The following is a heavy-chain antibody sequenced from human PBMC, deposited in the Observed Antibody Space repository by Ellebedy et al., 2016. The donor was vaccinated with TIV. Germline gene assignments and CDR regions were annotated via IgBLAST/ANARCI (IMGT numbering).Heavy chain of an antibody. Sequence: ASVKVSCKASGYTFTSYTISWVRQAPGQGLEWMGWISAYNGNTNYAQKFQGRVTMTTDTSTSTAYMELRSLRSDDTAVYYCARVVTAVGKHSLDYWGQGTLVTVSS. J-gene: IGHJ4*02. V-gene: IGHV1-18*04. D-gene: IGHD6-13*01. CDR2: ISAYNGNT. CDR1: GYTFTSYT. CDR3: ARVVTAVGKHSLDY.